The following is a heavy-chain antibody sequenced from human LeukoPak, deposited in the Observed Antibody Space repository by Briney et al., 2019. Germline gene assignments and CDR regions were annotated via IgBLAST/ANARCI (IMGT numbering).Heavy chain of an antibody. D-gene: IGHD5-24*01. V-gene: IGHV4-4*07. CDR1: GVSISSYY. CDR3: ARHGYNFYYFDY. CDR2: IFISGGT. Sequence: NPSETLSLTCTVSGVSISSYYWSWIRQPAGKGLEWIGRIFISGGTNYNPSLRSRVTMSLDTSKNQFSLKLSSVTAADTAVYYCARHGYNFYYFDYWGQGTLVTVSS. J-gene: IGHJ4*02.